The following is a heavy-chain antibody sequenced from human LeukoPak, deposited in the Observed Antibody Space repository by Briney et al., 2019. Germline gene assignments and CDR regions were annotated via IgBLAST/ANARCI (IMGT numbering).Heavy chain of an antibody. D-gene: IGHD3-10*01. Sequence: SETLSLTCTVSGGSISSGGYYWTWIRQPPGKGLEWIGYIFHTGSTFYNPSLKSRLTMSVDRSKNQFSLKLTSATVADTAMYYCARVVWTYYYGSGSYYEISSFDYWGQGTLVTVSS. CDR2: IFHTGST. CDR3: ARVVWTYYYGSGSYYEISSFDY. J-gene: IGHJ4*02. V-gene: IGHV4-30-2*01. CDR1: GGSISSGGYY.